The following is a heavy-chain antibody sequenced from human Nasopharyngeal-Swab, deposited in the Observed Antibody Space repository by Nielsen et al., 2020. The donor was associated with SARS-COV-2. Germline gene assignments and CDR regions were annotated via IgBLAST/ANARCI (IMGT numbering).Heavy chain of an antibody. Sequence: GGSMRLSCAPYGFTLSSYAMHWVRQAQGKGLEWVAVISYDGSNKYYAGSVKGRFTISRDNSKNTLYLQMNSLIAEDTAVYYCARDLGDVWGKWTTVTVSS. V-gene: IGHV3-30-3*01. CDR1: GFTLSSYA. J-gene: IGHJ6*04. CDR3: ARDLGDV. CDR2: ISYDGSNK.